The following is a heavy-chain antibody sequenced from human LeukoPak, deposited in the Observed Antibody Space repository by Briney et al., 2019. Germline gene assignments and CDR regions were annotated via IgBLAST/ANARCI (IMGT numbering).Heavy chain of an antibody. Sequence: GGSLRLSCAASGFTFSSYAMSWVRQAPGKGLEWVSAISGSGGTTYYADSVKGRFTISRDNSKNTLDLQMNGLRAEDTAVYYCAKLSGYSNGWEPDWGQGTLVTVSS. CDR2: ISGSGGTT. J-gene: IGHJ4*02. D-gene: IGHD6-19*01. V-gene: IGHV3-23*01. CDR3: AKLSGYSNGWEPD. CDR1: GFTFSSYA.